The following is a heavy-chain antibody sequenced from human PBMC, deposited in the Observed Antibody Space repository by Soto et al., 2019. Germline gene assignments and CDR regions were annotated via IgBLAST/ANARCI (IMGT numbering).Heavy chain of an antibody. D-gene: IGHD6-19*01. V-gene: IGHV1-69*04. CDR3: ARESTPNSSGWYSWFDP. CDR2: IIPILGIA. Sequence: SVKVSCKASGGTFSSYTISWVRQAPGQGLEWMGRIIPILGIANYAQKFQGRVTITADKSTSTAYMELSSLRSEDTAVYYCARESTPNSSGWYSWFDPWGQGTLVTVSS. J-gene: IGHJ5*02. CDR1: GGTFSSYT.